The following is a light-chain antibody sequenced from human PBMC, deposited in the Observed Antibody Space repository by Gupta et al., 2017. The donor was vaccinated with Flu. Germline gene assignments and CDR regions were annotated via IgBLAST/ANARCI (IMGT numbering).Light chain of an antibody. CDR3: HQYNNCPRT. J-gene: IGKJ1*01. Sequence: DTMMTQSPATLSVSPGERATLSCRASQSVSSNLAWYQQKPGQAPRLLIYGASTRATGIPARFSGSGSGTEFTLTISSLQSEDFAIYYCHQYNNCPRTFGQGTKVEIK. CDR2: GAS. CDR1: QSVSSN. V-gene: IGKV3-15*01.